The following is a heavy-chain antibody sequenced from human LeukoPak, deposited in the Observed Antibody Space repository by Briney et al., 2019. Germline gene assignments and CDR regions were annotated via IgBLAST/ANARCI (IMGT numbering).Heavy chain of an antibody. J-gene: IGHJ5*02. CDR3: ARPGVWSGYYSSNWFDP. D-gene: IGHD3-3*01. V-gene: IGHV4-34*01. Sequence: PSETLSLTCAVYGGSFSGYYWSWIRQPPGKGLEWIGGINHSGSTNYNPSLKSRVTISVDTSKNQFSLKLSSVTAADTAVYYCARPGVWSGYYSSNWFDPWGQGTLVTVSS. CDR2: INHSGST. CDR1: GGSFSGYY.